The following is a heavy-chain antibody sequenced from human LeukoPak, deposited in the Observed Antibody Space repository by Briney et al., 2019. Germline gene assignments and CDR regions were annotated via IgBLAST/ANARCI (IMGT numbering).Heavy chain of an antibody. CDR3: AKDPYQPLPQGNDDY. V-gene: IGHV3-23*01. D-gene: IGHD2-2*01. Sequence: GGSLRLSCAASGFTFSSYAMSWVRQAPGKGLEWVSAITGSDYNTYYADSVKGRFTISRDKSKNTLYLQMNSLRAEDTAVYYCAKDPYQPLPQGNDDYWGQGTRVTVSS. CDR1: GFTFSSYA. CDR2: ITGSDYNT. J-gene: IGHJ4*02.